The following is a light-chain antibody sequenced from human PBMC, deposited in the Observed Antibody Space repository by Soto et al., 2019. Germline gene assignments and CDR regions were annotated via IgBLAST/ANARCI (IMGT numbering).Light chain of an antibody. J-gene: IGKJ1*01. V-gene: IGKV3-11*01. CDR1: QSVGSY. Sequence: EILLTQSPATLSLSPGERSTLSCRASQSVGSYVSWYQHKPGQGPRLLIYDTSDRATGVPARFGGSGSGTGFTLTISGLEPEDFAVYYCQQRYDWPWTFGQGTKVDIK. CDR3: QQRYDWPWT. CDR2: DTS.